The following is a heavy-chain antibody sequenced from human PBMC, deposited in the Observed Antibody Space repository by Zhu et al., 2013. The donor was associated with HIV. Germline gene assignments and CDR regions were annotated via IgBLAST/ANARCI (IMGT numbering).Heavy chain of an antibody. D-gene: IGHD2-21*01. J-gene: IGHJ3*01. CDR1: GFTFTSFY. V-gene: IGHV1-46*01. Sequence: QFVQSGTEMKKLGASVTVSCKASGFTFTSFYLHWVRQVPGQGLEWMGEINPYSGATTYAQRFQGRLSLTADTSTNTVSMELGRLTFDDAAVYYCARDLGASCGADECYGAGLDVWGLGTMVTVST. CDR2: INPYSGAT. CDR3: ARDLGASCGADECYGAGLDV.